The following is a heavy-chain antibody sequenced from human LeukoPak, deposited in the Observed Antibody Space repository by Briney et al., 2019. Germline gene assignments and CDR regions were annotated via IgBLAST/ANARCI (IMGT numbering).Heavy chain of an antibody. CDR2: IYHSGST. D-gene: IGHD5-18*01. J-gene: IGHJ5*02. Sequence: PSETLSLTCTVSGYSISSGYYWGWIRQPPGKGLEWIGSIYHSGSTYYNPSLKSRVTISVDTSKNQFSLKLSSVTAADTAVYYCARGTWIQLWLNWFDPWGQGTLVTVSS. V-gene: IGHV4-38-2*02. CDR3: ARGTWIQLWLNWFDP. CDR1: GYSISSGYY.